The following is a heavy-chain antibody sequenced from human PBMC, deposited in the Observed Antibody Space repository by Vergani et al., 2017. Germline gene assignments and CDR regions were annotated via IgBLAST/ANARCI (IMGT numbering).Heavy chain of an antibody. D-gene: IGHD2-2*02. V-gene: IGHV4-31*03. CDR3: ARIPGRAPYYYYGMDV. CDR2: IYYSGST. CDR1: GGSISSGGYY. Sequence: QVQLQESGPGLVKPSQTLSLTCTVSGGSISSGGYYWSWIRQHPGKGLEWVGYIYYSGSTYYNPSLKSRVTISVDTSKNPFALKLSSVTATDTAVYYCARIPGRAPYYYYGMDVWGQGTTVTVSS. J-gene: IGHJ6*02.